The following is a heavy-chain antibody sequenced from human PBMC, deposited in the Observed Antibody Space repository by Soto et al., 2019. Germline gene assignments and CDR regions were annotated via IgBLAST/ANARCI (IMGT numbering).Heavy chain of an antibody. CDR2: IYRGGST. D-gene: IGHD6-13*01. J-gene: IGHJ3*02. V-gene: IGHV3-53*01. CDR3: ARGWQSAFDI. CDR1: GFTVGDNY. Sequence: GSLRISCAASGFTVGDNYMSWVRQAPGKGLEWVSVIYRGGSTYYANSVTGRFTISRDTSLHLQMNSLKTEGTAIYYCARGWQSAFDIWGQGTMVTVSS.